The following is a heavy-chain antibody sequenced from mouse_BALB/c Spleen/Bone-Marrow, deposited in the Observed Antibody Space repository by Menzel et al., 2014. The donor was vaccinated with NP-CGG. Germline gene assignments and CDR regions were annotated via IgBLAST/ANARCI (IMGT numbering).Heavy chain of an antibody. V-gene: IGHV6-6*02. CDR2: IRXKSNNYAT. D-gene: IGHD1-2*01. CDR3: TRVLRLLDY. Sequence: EVQGVESGGGLVQPGGSMKLSCVASGFTFSNYWMNWVRQSPEKGLEWVAEIRXKSNNYATQYAESVKGRFTISRDDSKNSVYLQMNNLRAEDTGIYYCTRVLRLLDYWVQGTSLTVSS. CDR1: GFTFSNYW. J-gene: IGHJ2*02.